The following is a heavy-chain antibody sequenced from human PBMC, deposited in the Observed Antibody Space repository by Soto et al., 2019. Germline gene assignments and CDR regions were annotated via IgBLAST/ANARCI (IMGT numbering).Heavy chain of an antibody. D-gene: IGHD6-13*01. J-gene: IGHJ4*02. CDR2: ST. Sequence: QITLKESGPTLVHPTHTLTLTCTGSGFSLTTRGTTLGWIRQPPGRAPEWLALSTQYSPSLQSRLTFTKDTSKNQVVLTMTNMDPVDTATYYCTLRQDTSRGPIYWGQGIMVTVSS. V-gene: IGHV2-5*01. CDR1: GFSLTTRGTT. CDR3: TLRQDTSRGPIY.